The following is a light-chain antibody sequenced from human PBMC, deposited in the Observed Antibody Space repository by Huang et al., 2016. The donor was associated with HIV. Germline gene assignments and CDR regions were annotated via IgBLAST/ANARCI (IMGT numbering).Light chain of an antibody. CDR3: HQYNDWPIT. CDR1: QSVSSN. CDR2: GAS. Sequence: EIVMTQSPATLSVSPVGRATRSCRASQSVSSNLAWYQQKPGQAPRLLIYGASTRATGVPARFRGSGSGTEFTLTISDLQSEDFAVYYCHQYNDWPITFGPGTKVDIK. J-gene: IGKJ3*01. V-gene: IGKV3-15*01.